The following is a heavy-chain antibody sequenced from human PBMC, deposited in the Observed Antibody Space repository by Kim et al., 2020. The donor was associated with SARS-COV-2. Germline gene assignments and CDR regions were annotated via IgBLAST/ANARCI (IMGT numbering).Heavy chain of an antibody. D-gene: IGHD3-16*01. CDR3: ARAGRTFLTLSIYDDWYF. V-gene: IGHV4-59*02. Sequence: SETLSLTCAVSGGSVSGYYWSWIRQPPGKGLEWLGYIYHTGSTNYNPSLKSRLTISVDTSKNQFSLKLCSVTAADTAVYYSARAGRTFLTLSIYDDWYF. CDR1: GGSVSGYY. CDR2: IYHTGST. J-gene: IGHJ2*01.